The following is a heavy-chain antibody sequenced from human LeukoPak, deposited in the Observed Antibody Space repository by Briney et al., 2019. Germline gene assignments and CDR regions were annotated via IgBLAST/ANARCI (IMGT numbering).Heavy chain of an antibody. CDR1: GGSISSYY. D-gene: IGHD6-6*01. CDR2: IYYSGST. Sequence: SETLSLTCTVSGGSISSYYWSWIRQPPGKGLEWIGYIYYSGSTNYNPSLKSRATISVDTSKNQFSLKLSSVTAADTAVYYCASSYSSSGGNWSAPWGQGTRVTVSS. V-gene: IGHV4-59*01. CDR3: ASSYSSSGGNWSAP. J-gene: IGHJ5*02.